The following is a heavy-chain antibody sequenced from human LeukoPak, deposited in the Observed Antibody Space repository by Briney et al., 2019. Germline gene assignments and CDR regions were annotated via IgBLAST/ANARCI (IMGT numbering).Heavy chain of an antibody. CDR3: ARAMVYDSSGYLAY. J-gene: IGHJ4*02. CDR1: GYSFTGYW. D-gene: IGHD3-22*01. CDR2: IYPGDSDI. Sequence: GESLKISCKGSGYSFTGYWIGWVRQMPGKGLEWMGIIYPGDSDIRYSPSFQGQVAISVDMSINTAYLQWNSLKASDTAMYYCARAMVYDSSGYLAYWGQGTLVTVSS. V-gene: IGHV5-51*01.